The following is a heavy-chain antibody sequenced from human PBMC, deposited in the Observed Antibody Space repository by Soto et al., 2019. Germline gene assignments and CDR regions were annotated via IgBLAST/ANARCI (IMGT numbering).Heavy chain of an antibody. D-gene: IGHD6-19*01. Sequence: QVQLVESGGGVVQPGRSLRLSCAASGFTFSSYGMHWVRQAPGKWLEWVAVIWYDGSNKYYADSVKGRFTISRDNSKNTMYLQMNSLSAEATAGYYCERDKGQWLAYAYYFAYWGQGTLVTVSS. CDR2: IWYDGSNK. J-gene: IGHJ4*02. CDR3: ERDKGQWLAYAYYFAY. CDR1: GFTFSSYG. V-gene: IGHV3-33*01.